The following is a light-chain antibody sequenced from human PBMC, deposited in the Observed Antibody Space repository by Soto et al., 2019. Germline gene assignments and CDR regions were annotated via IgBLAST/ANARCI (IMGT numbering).Light chain of an antibody. Sequence: EIVLTQSPATLSLSPGERATLSCRASQSVSSYLAWYQQKPGQAPRLLIYDASNRATGSPARFSGSGSGTDFTLTISSLEPEDFAVYYCQQRSNWPTFGGGTNVEIK. V-gene: IGKV3-11*01. CDR3: QQRSNWPT. CDR2: DAS. J-gene: IGKJ4*01. CDR1: QSVSSY.